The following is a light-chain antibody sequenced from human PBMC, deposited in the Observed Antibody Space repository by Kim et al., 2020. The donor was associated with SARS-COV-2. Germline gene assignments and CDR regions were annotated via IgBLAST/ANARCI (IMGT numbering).Light chain of an antibody. CDR1: TYNIGRNY. V-gene: IGLV1-44*01. CDR3: AAWDDSVSGPWV. CDR2: SDN. Sequence: QSVLTHPPSASGTPGQRVTISCSGSTYNIGRNYVIWYQQFPGMAPKLLIYSDNQRPSGVPDRFSGSKSGTSASLAIGGLQSEDEADYYCAAWDDSVSGPWVFGGGTQLTVL. J-gene: IGLJ3*02.